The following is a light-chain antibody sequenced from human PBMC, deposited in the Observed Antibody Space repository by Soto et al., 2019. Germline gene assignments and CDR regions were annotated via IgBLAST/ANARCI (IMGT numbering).Light chain of an antibody. V-gene: IGKV3-15*01. CDR2: DAS. Sequence: EIVMTQYPSTLSVSPGESATLSCRASQSVSSNLAWHQQKPGQAPRILMYDASTRATGISARFSGSGSGTEFTLTISSLQSEDFAVYYCQQYHNWPITFGQGTRLGIK. CDR1: QSVSSN. J-gene: IGKJ5*01. CDR3: QQYHNWPIT.